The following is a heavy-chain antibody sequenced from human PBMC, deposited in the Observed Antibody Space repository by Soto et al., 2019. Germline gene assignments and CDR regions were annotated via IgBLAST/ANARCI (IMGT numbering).Heavy chain of an antibody. J-gene: IGHJ2*01. V-gene: IGHV5-51*01. CDR2: IYPGDSDT. CDR1: GYIFTRFW. Sequence: HGESLKISCKGSGYIFTRFWIGWVRQMPGKGLEWMGIIYPGDSDTRYRPSFQGQVTISADKSISTAYLQWSSLKASDTAIYYCARQGRQQLGNWYFDLWGRGTLVTVSS. D-gene: IGHD6-13*01. CDR3: ARQGRQQLGNWYFDL.